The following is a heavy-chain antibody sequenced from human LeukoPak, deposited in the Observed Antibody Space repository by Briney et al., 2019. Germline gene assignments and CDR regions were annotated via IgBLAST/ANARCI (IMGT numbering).Heavy chain of an antibody. CDR1: GYTFTGYY. Sequence: GASVTVSCKASGYTFTGYYMHWVRQAPGQGLEWMGWINPNSGGTNYAQKFQGRVTMTRDTSISTAYMELSRLRSDDTAVYYCARDCSTSCYTRSYAFDIWGQGTMVTVSS. CDR3: ARDCSTSCYTRSYAFDI. D-gene: IGHD2-2*02. CDR2: INPNSGGT. J-gene: IGHJ3*02. V-gene: IGHV1-2*02.